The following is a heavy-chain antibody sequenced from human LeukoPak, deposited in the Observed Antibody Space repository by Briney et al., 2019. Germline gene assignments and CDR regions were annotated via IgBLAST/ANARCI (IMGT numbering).Heavy chain of an antibody. J-gene: IGHJ4*02. D-gene: IGHD1-1*01. CDR1: GFTFTSIA. CDR2: IRGTGDST. Sequence: PGGSLRLSCAASGFTFTSIAMTWVRQAPGKGLEWLSTIRGTGDSTHYADSVKGRFIISRDKSKNMLYLQMNGLRAEDTAIYYCAKGQELDDGVFDSWGQGTLVTVSS. CDR3: AKGQELDDGVFDS. V-gene: IGHV3-23*01.